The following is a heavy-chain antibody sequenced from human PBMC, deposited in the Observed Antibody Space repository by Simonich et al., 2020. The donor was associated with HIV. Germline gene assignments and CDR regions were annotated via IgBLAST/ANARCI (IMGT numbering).Heavy chain of an antibody. Sequence: QVQLQQWGAGLLKPSETLSLTCAVYGGSFSGYYWSCIRQPPGKGLEWIGENNQSGSTNYNPTLNSRVTISVDTSKNQFSLKLSSVTAADTAVYYCASLDPMYYYDSSGYFDDAFDIWGQGTMVTVSS. CDR2: NNQSGST. J-gene: IGHJ3*02. CDR1: GGSFSGYY. D-gene: IGHD3-22*01. CDR3: ASLDPMYYYDSSGYFDDAFDI. V-gene: IGHV4-34*01.